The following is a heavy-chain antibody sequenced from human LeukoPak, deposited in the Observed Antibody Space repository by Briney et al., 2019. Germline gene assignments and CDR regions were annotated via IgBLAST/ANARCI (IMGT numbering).Heavy chain of an antibody. CDR3: ARDGRGYSYGPTPSYYYMDV. CDR2: IYYSGST. V-gene: IGHV4-59*11. CDR1: GGSISSHY. Sequence: SETLSLTCTVSGGSISSHYWSWIRQPPGKGLEGIGYIYYSGSTNYNPSLKSRVTISVDTSKNQFSLKLSSVTAADTAVYYCARDGRGYSYGPTPSYYYMDVWGKGTTVTVSS. D-gene: IGHD5-18*01. J-gene: IGHJ6*03.